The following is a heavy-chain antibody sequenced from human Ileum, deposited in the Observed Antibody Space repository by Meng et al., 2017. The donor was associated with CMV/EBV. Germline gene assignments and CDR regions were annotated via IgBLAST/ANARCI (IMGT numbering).Heavy chain of an antibody. Sequence: GESLKISCAASGFTFSSYAMSWVRQAPGKGLEWVSAISGSGGSTYYADSVKGRFTISRDNSKNTLYLQMNSLRAEDTAVYYCAKGGATVKDYWGQGTLVTVSS. D-gene: IGHD4-17*01. J-gene: IGHJ4*02. CDR1: GFTFSSYA. V-gene: IGHV3-23*01. CDR3: AKGGATVKDY. CDR2: ISGSGGST.